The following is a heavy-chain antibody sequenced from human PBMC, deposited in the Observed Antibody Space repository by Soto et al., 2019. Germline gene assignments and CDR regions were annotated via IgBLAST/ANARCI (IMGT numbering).Heavy chain of an antibody. CDR2: ISGSGGST. CDR3: AKSPMIVVAGNYFDY. Sequence: EVQLLESGGGLVQPGGSLRLSCAASGFTFSSYAMSWVRQAPGKGLEWVSAISGSGGSTYYADSVKGRFTISRDNSKNALYLQMNSLRAEDTAVYYCAKSPMIVVAGNYFDYWGQGTMVTVSS. J-gene: IGHJ4*02. V-gene: IGHV3-23*01. D-gene: IGHD3-22*01. CDR1: GFTFSSYA.